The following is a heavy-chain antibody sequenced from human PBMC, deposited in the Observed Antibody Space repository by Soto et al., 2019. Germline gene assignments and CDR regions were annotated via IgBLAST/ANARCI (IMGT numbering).Heavy chain of an antibody. CDR2: INHSGST. CDR1: GGCFSGYY. Sequence: PSETLSLTCAVYGGCFSGYYWSWIRQPPGKGLEWIGEINHSGSTNYNPSLKSRVTISVDTSKNQFSLKLSSVTAADTAVYYCARRAGDIVVVPAAIRGYYYMDVWGKGTTVT. J-gene: IGHJ6*03. V-gene: IGHV4-34*01. D-gene: IGHD2-2*02. CDR3: ARRAGDIVVVPAAIRGYYYMDV.